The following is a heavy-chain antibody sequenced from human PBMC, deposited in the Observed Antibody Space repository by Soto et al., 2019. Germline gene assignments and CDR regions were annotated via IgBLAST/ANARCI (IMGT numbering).Heavy chain of an antibody. J-gene: IGHJ6*02. Sequence: PSETLSLTCTVSGGSISSGDYYWSWIRQPPGKGLEWIGYIYYSGSTYYNPSLKSRVTISVDTSKNQFSLKLSSVTAADTAVYYCARDQESSSWYGMDVWGQGTTVTVSS. D-gene: IGHD6-13*01. CDR2: IYYSGST. V-gene: IGHV4-30-4*01. CDR1: GGSISSGDYY. CDR3: ARDQESSSWYGMDV.